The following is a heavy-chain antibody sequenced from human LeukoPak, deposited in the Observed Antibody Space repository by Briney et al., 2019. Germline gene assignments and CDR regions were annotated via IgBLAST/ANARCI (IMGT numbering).Heavy chain of an antibody. V-gene: IGHV3-23*01. J-gene: IGHJ4*02. CDR3: AREVYDSSGYPFDY. D-gene: IGHD3-22*01. Sequence: PGGSLRLSCTASGFTFSSCAMTWVRQAPGQGLEWVSVITASGSGGRTLYADSVEGRLTISRDNSKTTLYLQIDSLRADDTAVYYCAREVYDSSGYPFDYWGQGTLVTVSS. CDR2: ITASGSGGRT. CDR1: GFTFSSCA.